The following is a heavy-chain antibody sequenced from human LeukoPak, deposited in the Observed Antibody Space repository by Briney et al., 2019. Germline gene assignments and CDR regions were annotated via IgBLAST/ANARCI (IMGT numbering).Heavy chain of an antibody. V-gene: IGHV4-31*03. Sequence: PSQTLSLTCTVSGGSISSGGYYWSWIRQHPGTGLEWIGYIYYSGSTYYNPSLKSRVTISVDTFKNQFSLKLSSVAAADTAVYYCARDTGRGFDAFDIWGQGTMVTVSS. D-gene: IGHD1-1*01. J-gene: IGHJ3*02. CDR3: ARDTGRGFDAFDI. CDR2: IYYSGST. CDR1: GGSISSGGYY.